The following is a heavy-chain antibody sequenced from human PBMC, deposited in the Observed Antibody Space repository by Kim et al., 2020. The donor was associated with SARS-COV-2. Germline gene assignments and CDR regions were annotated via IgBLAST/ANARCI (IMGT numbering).Heavy chain of an antibody. V-gene: IGHV4-59*13. J-gene: IGHJ4*02. CDR1: GGSISSYY. D-gene: IGHD6-19*01. Sequence: SETLSLTCTVSGGSISSYYWSWIRQPPGKGLEWIGYIYYSGSTNYNPSLKSRVTISVDTSKNQFSLKLSSVTAADTAVYYCARVRYSSGWYVGYFDYWGQGTLVTVSS. CDR2: IYYSGST. CDR3: ARVRYSSGWYVGYFDY.